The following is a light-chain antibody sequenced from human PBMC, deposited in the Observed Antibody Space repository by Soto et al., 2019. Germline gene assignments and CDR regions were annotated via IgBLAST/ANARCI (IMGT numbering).Light chain of an antibody. CDR2: RAS. CDR1: QDIAGY. V-gene: IGKV3-20*01. J-gene: IGKJ1*01. Sequence: LTQSPASVCGSVGDRGTSTCRACQDIAGYVAWYQQKPGQAPRLLIFRASNKATGIPDRFSGSGSGTEFILTISGLEPEDSGIYHCHRHGGSPETFGQGTKVDI. CDR3: HRHGGSPET.